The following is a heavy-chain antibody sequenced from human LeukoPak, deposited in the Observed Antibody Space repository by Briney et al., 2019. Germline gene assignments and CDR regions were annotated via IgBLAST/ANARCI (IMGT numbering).Heavy chain of an antibody. CDR1: GFTVSSNY. D-gene: IGHD4-23*01. CDR2: FYSGGNT. J-gene: IGHJ4*02. V-gene: IGHV3-53*01. Sequence: GGSLRLPCAASGFTVSSNYMTWVRQAPGKGLEWVSVFYSGGNTYYADSVQGRFTISRDTSKNTVDLQMNSLRPEDAAVYYCATFSYAGNAGGSVGYWGQGTLVTVSS. CDR3: ATFSYAGNAGGSVGY.